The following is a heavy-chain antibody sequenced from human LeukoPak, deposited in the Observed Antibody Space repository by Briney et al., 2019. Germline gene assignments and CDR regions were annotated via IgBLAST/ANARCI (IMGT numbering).Heavy chain of an antibody. J-gene: IGHJ4*02. Sequence: ESGGSLRLSCAASGFTFSSYSMNWVRQAPGKGLEWVSSISSSSSYIYYADSVKGRFTISRDNAKNSLYLQMNSLRAEDTAVYYCAKDQGATTCYWGQGTLVTVSS. CDR2: ISSSSSYI. V-gene: IGHV3-21*01. D-gene: IGHD1-26*01. CDR1: GFTFSSYS. CDR3: AKDQGATTCY.